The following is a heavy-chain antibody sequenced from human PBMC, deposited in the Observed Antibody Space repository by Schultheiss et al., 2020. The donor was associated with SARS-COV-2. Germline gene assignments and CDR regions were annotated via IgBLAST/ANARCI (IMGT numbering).Heavy chain of an antibody. Sequence: SQTLSLTCTVSGGSISSGDYYWSWIRQPPGKGLEWIGYIYYSGSTYYNPSLKSRVTISIGTSKNQFSLKLSSVTAADTAVYYCARDQEVYQAFDIWGQGTMVTVSS. CDR3: ARDQEVYQAFDI. CDR1: GGSISSGDYY. CDR2: IYYSGST. V-gene: IGHV4-30-4*01. J-gene: IGHJ3*02. D-gene: IGHD5/OR15-5a*01.